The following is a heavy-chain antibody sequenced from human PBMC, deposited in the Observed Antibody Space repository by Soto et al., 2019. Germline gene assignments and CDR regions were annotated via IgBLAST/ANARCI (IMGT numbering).Heavy chain of an antibody. D-gene: IGHD3-9*01. CDR2: INYSGST. V-gene: IGHV4-31*03. J-gene: IGHJ5*02. Sequence: SETLSLTCTVSGGSISSGGYYWSWIRQHPGKGLEWIGYINYSGSTYYNPSLKSRVTISVDTSKNQFSLKLSSVTAADTAVYYCTRDVYDILTPHSDWFDPWGQGTLVTVSS. CDR1: GGSISSGGYY. CDR3: TRDVYDILTPHSDWFDP.